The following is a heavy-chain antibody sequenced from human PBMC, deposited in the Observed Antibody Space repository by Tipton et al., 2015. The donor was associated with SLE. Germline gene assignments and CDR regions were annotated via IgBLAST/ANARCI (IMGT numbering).Heavy chain of an antibody. Sequence: SLRLSCAASGFTFSSYSMNWVRQAPGKGLEWVSSISSSSSYIYYADSVKGRFTISRDNSKNTLYLQMNSLRAEDTAVYYCAREAQQLNLDYWGQGTLVTVSS. CDR1: GFTFSSYS. CDR3: AREAQQLNLDY. J-gene: IGHJ4*02. D-gene: IGHD6-13*01. CDR2: ISSSSSYI. V-gene: IGHV3-21*01.